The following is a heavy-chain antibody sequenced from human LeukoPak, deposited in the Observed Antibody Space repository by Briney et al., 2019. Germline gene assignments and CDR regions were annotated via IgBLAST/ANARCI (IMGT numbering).Heavy chain of an antibody. CDR2: IYYDGST. Sequence: SETLSLTCTVSGGSMSNYWWNWIRQPPGKGLEWIGYIYYDGSTYYNPALNSRITISIDTSKNQFSLKLNSVTAADTAVYYCARRLCSSLTCNIGPSGNWLDPWGQGTLVTVSS. CDR1: GGSMSNYW. V-gene: IGHV4-59*08. J-gene: IGHJ5*02. CDR3: ARRLCSSLTCNIGPSGNWLDP. D-gene: IGHD2-2*02.